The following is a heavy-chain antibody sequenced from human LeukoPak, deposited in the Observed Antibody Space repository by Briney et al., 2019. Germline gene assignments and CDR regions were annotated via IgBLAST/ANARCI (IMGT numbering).Heavy chain of an antibody. CDR1: GFTFSSYG. Sequence: PGGSLRLSCAASGFTFSSYGMHWVRQAPGKGLEWVAFIRYDGSNKYYADSVKGRFTISRDNSKNTLYLQMNSLRAEDTAVYYCAKQGPGARGGGLWSGYPTNPGAAFNIWGQGTMVTVSS. J-gene: IGHJ3*02. D-gene: IGHD3-3*01. CDR2: IRYDGSNK. CDR3: AKQGPGARGGGLWSGYPTNPGAAFNI. V-gene: IGHV3-30*02.